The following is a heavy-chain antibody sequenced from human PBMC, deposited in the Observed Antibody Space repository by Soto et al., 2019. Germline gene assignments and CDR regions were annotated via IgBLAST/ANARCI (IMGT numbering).Heavy chain of an antibody. D-gene: IGHD5-18*01. CDR2: ISYDGSLQ. CDR1: GFAFSSYG. J-gene: IGHJ4*02. Sequence: QAQLVESGGGVVQPGRSLRLSCAASGFAFSSYGMPWVRQAPGTGREWVAVISYDGSLQHYADSVKGRFTISRDNSKNMVLLQMSSLRAEDTAVYYCVSDRGYGHASVPYSWGQGTLVSVSS. CDR3: VSDRGYGHASVPYS. V-gene: IGHV3-30*03.